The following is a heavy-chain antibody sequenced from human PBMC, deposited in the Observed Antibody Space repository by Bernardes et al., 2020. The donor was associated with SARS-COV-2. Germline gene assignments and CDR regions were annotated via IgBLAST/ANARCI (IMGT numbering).Heavy chain of an antibody. Sequence: GWSLRLSCAASGFTFDNYAMSWVRQAPGKGLEWVSSISGGGAKTYYADFVKGRFTISRDNSRETVYLQLDSLSAEDTAIYYCSKDGGGWHTTGWYYFDSWGQGTLVTVPA. V-gene: IGHV3-23*01. D-gene: IGHD6-19*01. CDR3: SKDGGGWHTTGWYYFDS. J-gene: IGHJ4*02. CDR2: ISGGGAKT. CDR1: GFTFDNYA.